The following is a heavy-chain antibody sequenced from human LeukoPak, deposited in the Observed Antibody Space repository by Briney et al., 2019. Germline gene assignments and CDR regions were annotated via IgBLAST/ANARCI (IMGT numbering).Heavy chain of an antibody. CDR2: INPNSGGT. V-gene: IGHV1-2*02. Sequence: ASVKVSCKASGYTFTGYYTHWVRQAPGQGLEWMGWINPNSGGTNYAQKFQGRVTMTRDTSISTAYMELSRLRSDDTAVYYCARNHHADSSGYYYDSDYYYYMDVWGKGTTVTVSS. CDR1: GYTFTGYY. D-gene: IGHD3-22*01. CDR3: ARNHHADSSGYYYDSDYYYYMDV. J-gene: IGHJ6*03.